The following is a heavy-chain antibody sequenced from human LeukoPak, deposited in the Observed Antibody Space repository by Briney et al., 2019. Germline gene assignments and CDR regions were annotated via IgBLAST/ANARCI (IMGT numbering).Heavy chain of an antibody. Sequence: PGGSLRLSCAASGFTFSSYGMHWVRQAPGKGLEWVAVIWYDGSNKYYADSVKGRFTISRDNSKNTLYLQMNSLRAEDTAVYYCVRAGEGSSSWYYFDYWGQGTLVTVSS. CDR1: GFTFSSYG. CDR3: VRAGEGSSSWYYFDY. V-gene: IGHV3-33*01. D-gene: IGHD6-13*01. CDR2: IWYDGSNK. J-gene: IGHJ4*02.